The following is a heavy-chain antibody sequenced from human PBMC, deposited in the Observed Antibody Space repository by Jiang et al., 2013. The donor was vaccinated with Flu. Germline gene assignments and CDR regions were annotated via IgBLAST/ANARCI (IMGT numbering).Heavy chain of an antibody. CDR1: DGSISTSYHY. CDR3: ARGYIYGRGANFFDY. D-gene: IGHD5-18*01. CDR2: IYYSGST. V-gene: IGHV4-39*07. Sequence: GLVKPSETLSLTCTVSDGSISTSYHYWGWIRQPPGKGLEWIGTIYYSGSTYYNPSIKSRVTISVDTSKNQFSLKLNSVTAADTAVYYCARGYIYGRGANFFDYWGQGTLVTVSS. J-gene: IGHJ4*02.